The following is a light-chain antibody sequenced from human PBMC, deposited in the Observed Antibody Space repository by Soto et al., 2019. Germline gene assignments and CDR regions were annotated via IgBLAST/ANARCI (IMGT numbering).Light chain of an antibody. J-gene: IGLJ3*02. CDR3: GAWDRSLGVVV. CDR2: DDT. Sequence: QSVLTQPPSVSAAPGQKVTMSCSGSSSNIGNNFVAWYQQLPGTAPKLLIYDDTKRPYGIPGRFSASKSGTSATLGITGRQSGDEADYYCGAWDRSLGVVVFGGGTKLTVL. CDR1: SSNIGNNF. V-gene: IGLV1-51*01.